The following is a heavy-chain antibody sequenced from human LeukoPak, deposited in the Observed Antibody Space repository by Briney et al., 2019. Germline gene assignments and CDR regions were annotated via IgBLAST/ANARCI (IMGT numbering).Heavy chain of an antibody. D-gene: IGHD6-13*01. CDR1: GFTFYDYG. CDR3: ARDRHLPGIAAAGTGWFDP. V-gene: IGHV3-20*04. J-gene: IGHJ5*02. CDR2: INWNGGST. Sequence: PGGSLRLSCAASGFTFYDYGMSWVRQAPGKGLEWVSGINWNGGSTVYADSVKGRFTISRDNAKNSLYLQMNSLRAEDTALYYCARDRHLPGIAAAGTGWFDPWGQGTLVTVSS.